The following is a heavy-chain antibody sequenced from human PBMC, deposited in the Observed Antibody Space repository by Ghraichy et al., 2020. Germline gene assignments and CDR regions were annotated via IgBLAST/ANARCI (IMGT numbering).Heavy chain of an antibody. V-gene: IGHV3-73*01. CDR3: TTPDYGDYAYDAFDI. CDR1: GFTFSGSA. J-gene: IGHJ3*02. D-gene: IGHD4-17*01. Sequence: GGSLRLSCAASGFTFSGSAMHWVRQASGKGLEWVGRIRGKAYSYATAYAASVKGRFTISRDDSKNTAYLQMNSLKTEDTAVYYCTTPDYGDYAYDAFDIWGQGTRVTVSS. CDR2: IRGKAYSYAT.